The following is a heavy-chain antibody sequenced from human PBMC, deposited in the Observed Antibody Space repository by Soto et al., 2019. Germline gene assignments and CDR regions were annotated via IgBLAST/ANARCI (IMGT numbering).Heavy chain of an antibody. CDR1: GGSISSSYYY. D-gene: IGHD3-22*01. CDR2: IYYNGST. V-gene: IGHV4-39*01. J-gene: IGHJ4*02. Sequence: PSETLSLTCSVSGGSISSSYYYWGWIRQPPEKGLEWIGSIYYNGSTYYNPSLKNRVTISVDTSKNQFSLKLSSMTAADTAVYYCARHVDYYDSSGYYKGRSAFDYWGQGTRVTASS. CDR3: ARHVDYYDSSGYYKGRSAFDY.